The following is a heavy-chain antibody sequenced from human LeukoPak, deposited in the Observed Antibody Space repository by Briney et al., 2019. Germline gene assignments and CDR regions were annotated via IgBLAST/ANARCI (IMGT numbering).Heavy chain of an antibody. V-gene: IGHV3-23*01. CDR3: AKAPSYQLLYFDY. D-gene: IGHD2-2*01. CDR1: GFTFSSYA. J-gene: IGHJ4*02. Sequence: GGSLRLSCAASGFTFSSYAMSWVRQAPGKGLEWVSAISGSGGSTYYADSVKGRFTISRDNPKNTLYLQMNSLRAEDTAVYHCAKAPSYQLLYFDYWGQGTLVTVSS. CDR2: ISGSGGST.